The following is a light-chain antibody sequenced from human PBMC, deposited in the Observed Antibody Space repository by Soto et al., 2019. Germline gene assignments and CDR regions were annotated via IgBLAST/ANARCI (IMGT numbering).Light chain of an antibody. Sequence: DIQMTQSPSSLSESEGARSTFLCGAGRGFKVGLAWYQQKPGKAPNRLIYDASSLQSGVPSRFSGSGSGTEFTLTISSLQPEDFATYYCLQYNSYPWTFGQGTKVEIK. CDR3: LQYNSYPWT. CDR2: DAS. J-gene: IGKJ1*01. CDR1: RGFKVG. V-gene: IGKV1-17*01.